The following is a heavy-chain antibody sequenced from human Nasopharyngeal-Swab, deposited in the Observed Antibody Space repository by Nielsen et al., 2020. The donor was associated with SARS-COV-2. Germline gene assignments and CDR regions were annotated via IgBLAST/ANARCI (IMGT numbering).Heavy chain of an antibody. Sequence: SETLSPTCDVNGGTFSGFFWSWVRLPPGKGLEWIGAVNHIGRADYNPSLKSRVTISVHTSKNQLSLKLTSVTAADTAVYYCARDIFGVVSYFDYGLDVWGQGTTVTVSS. CDR1: GGTFSGFF. CDR2: VNHIGRA. V-gene: IGHV4-34*01. D-gene: IGHD3-3*01. J-gene: IGHJ6*02. CDR3: ARDIFGVVSYFDYGLDV.